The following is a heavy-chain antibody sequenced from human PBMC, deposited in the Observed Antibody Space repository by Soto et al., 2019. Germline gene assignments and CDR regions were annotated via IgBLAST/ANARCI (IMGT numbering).Heavy chain of an antibody. V-gene: IGHV3-7*01. J-gene: IGHJ4*02. CDR1: GFTFSNFW. CDR3: ARELSWSGKDY. D-gene: IGHD3-10*01. Sequence: VGSLRLSCAASGFTFSNFWMNWVRQAPGKGLEWVANIEQDSTRSSYLDSVKGRFTISRDNAKNSLYLQMNSLRAEDTAVYYCARELSWSGKDYWGQGTQVTVS. CDR2: IEQDSTRS.